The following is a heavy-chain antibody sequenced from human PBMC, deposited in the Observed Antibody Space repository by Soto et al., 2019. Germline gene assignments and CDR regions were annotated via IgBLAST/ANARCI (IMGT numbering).Heavy chain of an antibody. D-gene: IGHD6-13*01. CDR1: GFTFSSYA. V-gene: IGHV3-23*01. Sequence: EVQLLESGGGLVQPGGSLRLSCAASGFTFSSYAMSWVRQAPGKGLEWVSAISGSGGSTYYADSVKGRFTISRENSKNTLYLQMNSLRAEDTAVYYCAKVATSSSWYRGNYFDYWGQGTLVTVSS. CDR3: AKVATSSSWYRGNYFDY. CDR2: ISGSGGST. J-gene: IGHJ4*02.